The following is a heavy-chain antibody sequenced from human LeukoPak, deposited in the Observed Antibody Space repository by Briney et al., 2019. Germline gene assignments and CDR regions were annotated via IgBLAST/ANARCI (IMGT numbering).Heavy chain of an antibody. D-gene: IGHD4-17*01. V-gene: IGHV3-7*03. Sequence: PGGSLRLSCAASGFTFSSYWMSWVRQAPGKGLEWVANIKQDGSEKYYVDSVKGRFTISRDNSKNTLYLQMNSLRAEDTAVYYCAKETQPYGDPLPFDYWGQGTLVTVSS. J-gene: IGHJ4*02. CDR1: GFTFSSYW. CDR3: AKETQPYGDPLPFDY. CDR2: IKQDGSEK.